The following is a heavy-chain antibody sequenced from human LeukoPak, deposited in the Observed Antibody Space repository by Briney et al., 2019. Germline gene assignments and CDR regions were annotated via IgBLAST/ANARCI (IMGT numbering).Heavy chain of an antibody. CDR1: GFTFSTYD. V-gene: IGHV3-23*01. CDR2: ISSSGGTT. J-gene: IGHJ4*02. Sequence: GVSLRLSCAAYGFTFSTYDMSWVRQAPGKGLEGVSAISSSGGTTSPADSVKGRFTISRDNSKDTLYLQMNSLRAEDTDVYYCAKREHTVTSPLDYWGQGTLVTVSS. CDR3: AKREHTVTSPLDY. D-gene: IGHD4-11*01.